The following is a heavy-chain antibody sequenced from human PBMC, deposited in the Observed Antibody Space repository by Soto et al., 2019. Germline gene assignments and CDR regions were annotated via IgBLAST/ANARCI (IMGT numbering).Heavy chain of an antibody. J-gene: IGHJ4*02. CDR2: INTYSGQT. CDR1: GYTFTDYG. CDR3: ARAPYAVGGDF. D-gene: IGHD1-26*01. Sequence: QVQLVQSGVEVKKPGASVKVSCKASGYTFTDYGVSWVRQAPGQGLEWMGWINTYSGQTNYAQKVQGRVFMTTDTSTATAYMELRSLNSADTAVYYCARAPYAVGGDFWGLGTLVTVSS. V-gene: IGHV1-18*01.